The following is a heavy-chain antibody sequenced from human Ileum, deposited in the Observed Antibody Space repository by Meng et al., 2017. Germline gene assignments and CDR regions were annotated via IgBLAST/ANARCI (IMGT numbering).Heavy chain of an antibody. CDR2: IYYRGTT. V-gene: IGHV4-39*02. D-gene: IGHD4-17*01. J-gene: IGHJ4*01. CDR1: SGSLTSSGSY. CDR3: ARGTDYGDSYYFDF. Sequence: QLQLQVSGPGLLEPSETLSLMCVVSSGSLTSSGSYWGWVRQSPGKGLEWIATIYYRGTTYYNPSLKSRVTISIDTSKSQVSLEMASVVAADSGLFYCARGTDYGDSYYFDFWGPGVLVTVSS.